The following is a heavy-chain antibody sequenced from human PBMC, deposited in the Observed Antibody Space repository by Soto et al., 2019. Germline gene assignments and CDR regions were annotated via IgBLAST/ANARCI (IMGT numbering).Heavy chain of an antibody. CDR2: PYYKSKWYN. Sequence: SQTLSLTCAISGDSVSSNSAAWNWIRQSPSRGLEWLGRPYYKSKWYNDYAVSVKSRITINPDTSKNQFSLQLNSVTPEDTAVYYCARARVTMVRGVIYSYYGMDVWGQGTTVTVSS. V-gene: IGHV6-1*01. D-gene: IGHD3-10*01. CDR1: GDSVSSNSAA. CDR3: ARARVTMVRGVIYSYYGMDV. J-gene: IGHJ6*02.